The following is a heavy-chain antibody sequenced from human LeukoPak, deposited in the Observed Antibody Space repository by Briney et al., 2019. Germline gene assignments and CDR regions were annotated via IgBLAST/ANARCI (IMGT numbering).Heavy chain of an antibody. V-gene: IGHV1-2*02. CDR3: ARDFPKLQLAPGWFDP. Sequence: ASVKVSCKTSGYNFTTFGVSWVRQAPGQGLEGMGWINPNRGDTNYAQKFQGRVTMTRDTSISTAYMELSRLRSDDTAVYCCARDFPKLQLAPGWFDPWGQGTLVTVSS. CDR1: GYNFTTFG. J-gene: IGHJ5*02. CDR2: INPNRGDT. D-gene: IGHD6-6*01.